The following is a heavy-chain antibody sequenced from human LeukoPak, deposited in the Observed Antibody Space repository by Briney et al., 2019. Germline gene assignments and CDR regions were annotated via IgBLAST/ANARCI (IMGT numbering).Heavy chain of an antibody. CDR3: ASLYAVGIGFDW. CDR1: RFTFSDYY. Sequence: PGGSLRLSCAASRFTFSDYYMSWIRQAPGKRLEWISYINSNGRTIEYADSVKGRFTISRDNAKSTMFLQMNSLRAEDTAVYYCASLYAVGIGFDWWGQGTLVTVSS. J-gene: IGHJ4*02. D-gene: IGHD2-21*01. CDR2: INSNGRTI. V-gene: IGHV3-11*01.